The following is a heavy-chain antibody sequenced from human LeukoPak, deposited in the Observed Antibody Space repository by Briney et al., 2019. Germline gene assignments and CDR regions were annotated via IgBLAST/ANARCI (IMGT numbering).Heavy chain of an antibody. CDR1: GFTFRNHG. Sequence: GRSLRLSCAASGFTFRNHGMHWVRQAPGKGLEWVAVIWYDGSNKYYVDSVKGRFTISRDNSKKQLYLQMNSLRVEDTAMYYCARDRDAAYFDYWGQGTLVTVSS. J-gene: IGHJ4*02. D-gene: IGHD2-15*01. CDR2: IWYDGSNK. V-gene: IGHV3-33*01. CDR3: ARDRDAAYFDY.